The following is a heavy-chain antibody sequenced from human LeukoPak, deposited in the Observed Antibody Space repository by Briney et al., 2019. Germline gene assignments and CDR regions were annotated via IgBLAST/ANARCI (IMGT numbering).Heavy chain of an antibody. CDR3: ARDLYYGSDY. V-gene: IGHV3-64*01. CDR2: ISSNGGST. CDR1: GFTFRSYA. J-gene: IGHJ4*02. Sequence: GGSLRLSCAASGFTFRSYAMHWVRQAPGKGLEYVSAISSNGGSTYYANSVKGRFTISRDNSKNTLYLQMGSLRAEDMAVYYCARDLYYGSDYWGQGTLVTVSS. D-gene: IGHD3-10*01.